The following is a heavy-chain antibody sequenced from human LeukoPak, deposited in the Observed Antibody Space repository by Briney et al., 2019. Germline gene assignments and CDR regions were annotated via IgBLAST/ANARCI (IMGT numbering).Heavy chain of an antibody. CDR3: ARADGVDCSSTSCHLRDAFDI. V-gene: IGHV4-31*03. CDR2: IYYSGST. CDR1: GGSISSGDYY. Sequence: SETLSLTCTVSGGSISSGDYYWSWIRQPPGKGLEWIGYIYYSGSTYYNPSLKSRVTISVDTSKNQFSLKLSSVTAADTAVYYCARADGVDCSSTSCHLRDAFDIWGQGTVVTVSS. J-gene: IGHJ3*02. D-gene: IGHD2-2*01.